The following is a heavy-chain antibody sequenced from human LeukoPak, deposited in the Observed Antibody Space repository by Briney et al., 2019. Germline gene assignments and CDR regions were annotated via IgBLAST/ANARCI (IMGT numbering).Heavy chain of an antibody. CDR2: IYTSWST. CDR3: ARTSYYYDSSGYYPIPFDY. D-gene: IGHD3-22*01. Sequence: SQTLSLTCTVSGGSISSGSYYWSWIRQPAGKGLEWIGRIYTSWSTNYNPSLKSRVTISVDTSKNQFSLKLSSVTAADTAVYYCARTSYYYDSSGYYPIPFDYWGQGTLVTVSS. CDR1: GGSISSGSYY. J-gene: IGHJ4*02. V-gene: IGHV4-61*02.